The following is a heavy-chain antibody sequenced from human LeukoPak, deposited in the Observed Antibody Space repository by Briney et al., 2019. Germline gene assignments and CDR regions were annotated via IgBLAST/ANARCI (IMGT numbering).Heavy chain of an antibody. CDR1: GGSISSGGYY. D-gene: IGHD4-17*01. Sequence: SETLSLTCTVSGGSISSGGYYWSWIRQHPGKGLEWIGYIYYSGSTYYNPSLKSRVTISVDTSKNQFSLKLSSVTAADTAVYYCARTRQTATVTTLGYYMGVWGKGTTVTVSS. CDR2: IYYSGST. CDR3: ARTRQTATVTTLGYYMGV. J-gene: IGHJ6*03. V-gene: IGHV4-31*03.